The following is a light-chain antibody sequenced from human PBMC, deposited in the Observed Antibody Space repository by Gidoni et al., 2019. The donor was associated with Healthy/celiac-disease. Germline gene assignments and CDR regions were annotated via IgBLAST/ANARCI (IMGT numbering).Light chain of an antibody. V-gene: IGKV3-20*01. CDR1: QSVSSSY. CDR3: QQYGSSPSCT. J-gene: IGKJ2*02. Sequence: DIVLTQSPGTLSLSPGERATLSCRASQSVSSSYLAWYQKKPGQAPRLLIYGAASRATGIPDRFSGSGSGTDFTLTISRLEPEDFAVYYCQQYGSSPSCTFGQGTKLEIK. CDR2: GAA.